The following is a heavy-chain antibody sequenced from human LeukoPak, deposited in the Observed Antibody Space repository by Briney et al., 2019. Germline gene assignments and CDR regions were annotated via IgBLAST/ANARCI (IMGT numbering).Heavy chain of an antibody. CDR1: GGSISSTNW. D-gene: IGHD2/OR15-2a*01. Sequence: SGTLSLTCGVSGGSISSTNWWTWVRQPPGKGLEWIGEVDLLGSTNYNPSLGSRVTISIDKSESHVSLKLTSVTAADTAVYYCAREGGPFRPLDYSGQGTLVTVSS. J-gene: IGHJ4*02. V-gene: IGHV4-4*02. CDR2: VDLLGST. CDR3: AREGGPFRPLDY.